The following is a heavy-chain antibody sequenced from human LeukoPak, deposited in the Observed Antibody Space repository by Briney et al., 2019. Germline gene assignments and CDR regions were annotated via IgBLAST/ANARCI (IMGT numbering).Heavy chain of an antibody. D-gene: IGHD3-16*01. CDR2: ISSSGFST. J-gene: IGHJ4*02. CDR3: AKGRGTLGDRCLDY. CDR1: GFNFSDYY. V-gene: IGHV3-11*01. Sequence: GGSLRLSCAASGFNFSDYYMSWIRQAPGKGLEWVSYISSSGFSTYYAGSVKGRFTISRDNARNSLYLQMNSLAPEDTALYYCAKGRGTLGDRCLDYWGRGTLVTVSP.